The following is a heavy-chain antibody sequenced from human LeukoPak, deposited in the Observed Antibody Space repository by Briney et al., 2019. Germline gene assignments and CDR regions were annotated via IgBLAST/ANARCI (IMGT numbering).Heavy chain of an antibody. CDR1: GGSISSYY. CDR3: ARARELLPNFDY. V-gene: IGHV4-59*01. D-gene: IGHD1-26*01. Sequence: PSETLSLTCTVSGGSISSYYWSWIRQPPGKGLEWIGYIYYSGSTNYNPSLKSRVTISVDTSENQFSLKLSSVTAADTAVYYCARARELLPNFDYWGQGTLVTVSS. CDR2: IYYSGST. J-gene: IGHJ4*02.